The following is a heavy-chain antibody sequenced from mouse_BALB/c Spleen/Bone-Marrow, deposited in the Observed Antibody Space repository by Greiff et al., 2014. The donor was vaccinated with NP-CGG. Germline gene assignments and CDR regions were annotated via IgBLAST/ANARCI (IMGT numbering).Heavy chain of an antibody. CDR3: ARGGLHYFDY. CDR1: GYPFTSYW. D-gene: IGHD3-3*01. CDR2: IAPGSGSS. J-gene: IGHJ2*01. Sequence: DLVKPGASVQLSCKASGYPFTSYWINWIKQRPGQGLEWIGRIAPGSGSSYYHEMFKGQATLTVDTSASTADIQLSSLSSEDSAVYVCARGGLHYFDYWGQGTTLTVPS. V-gene: IGHV1S41*01.